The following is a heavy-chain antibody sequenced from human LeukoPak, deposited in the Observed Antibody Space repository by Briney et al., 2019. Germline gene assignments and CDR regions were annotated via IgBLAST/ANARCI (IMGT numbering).Heavy chain of an antibody. CDR2: TSAYNGNT. Sequence: ASVKVSCKASGYTFTSYGISWVRQAPRQGLEWMGWTSAYNGNTKYVQKFQGRVTMTTDTSTSTAYMELRSLRSDDTAVYYCARDPSYYYGSGSYLNWFDPWGQGTLVTVSS. CDR3: ARDPSYYYGSGSYLNWFDP. J-gene: IGHJ5*02. V-gene: IGHV1-18*01. CDR1: GYTFTSYG. D-gene: IGHD3-10*01.